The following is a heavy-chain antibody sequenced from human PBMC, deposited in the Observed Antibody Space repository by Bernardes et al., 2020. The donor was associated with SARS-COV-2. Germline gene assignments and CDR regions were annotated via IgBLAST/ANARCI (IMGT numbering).Heavy chain of an antibody. D-gene: IGHD3-22*01. J-gene: IGHJ2*01. CDR3: ARAQRGYYDSSGYYHGDWYVDL. V-gene: IGHV3-64*02. CDR2: ISSNGGST. CDR1: GFTFSSYA. Sequence: GRALRLSCAYSGFTFSSYAMHWVRRAPGKGLEYVSAISSNGGSTYYADSVKGRFTISRDNSKNTLYLQMGSLRAEDMAVYYCARAQRGYYDSSGYYHGDWYVDLWGRGTLVTVSS.